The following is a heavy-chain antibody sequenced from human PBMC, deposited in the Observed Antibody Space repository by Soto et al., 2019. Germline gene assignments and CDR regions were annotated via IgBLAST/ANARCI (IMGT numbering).Heavy chain of an antibody. Sequence: ASVKVSCKASGYTFTSYGISWVRQAPGQGLEWMGWISTYNGNTNYAQKLQGRVTMTTDTSTSTAYMELRSLRSEDTAVFYCARAMVYDSSGGAFDYWGQGTLVTVSS. CDR1: GYTFTSYG. CDR3: ARAMVYDSSGGAFDY. J-gene: IGHJ4*02. D-gene: IGHD3-22*01. CDR2: ISTYNGNT. V-gene: IGHV1-18*01.